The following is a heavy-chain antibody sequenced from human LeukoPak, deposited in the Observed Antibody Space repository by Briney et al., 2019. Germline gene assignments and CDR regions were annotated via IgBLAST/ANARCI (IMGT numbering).Heavy chain of an antibody. CDR1: GGSISSYY. CDR2: IYYSGST. CDR3: ARAPYGSATNNYYMDV. V-gene: IGHV4-59*01. J-gene: IGHJ6*03. D-gene: IGHD3-10*01. Sequence: PSETLSLTCTVSGGSISSYYWSWIRQPPGKGLEWIGYIYYSGSTNYNPSLKSRVTISVDTSKNQFSLHLSSVTAADTAVYYCARAPYGSATNNYYMDVWGKGTTVTVSS.